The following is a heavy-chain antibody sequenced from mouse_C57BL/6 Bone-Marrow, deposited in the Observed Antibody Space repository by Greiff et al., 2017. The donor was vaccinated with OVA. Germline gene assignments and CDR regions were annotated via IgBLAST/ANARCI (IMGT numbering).Heavy chain of an antibody. CDR3: ARYYGYYFLAY. J-gene: IGHJ3*01. D-gene: IGHD2-3*01. V-gene: IGHV5-4*01. Sequence: EVQVVESGGGLVKPGGSLKLSCAASGFTFSSYAMSWVRQTPEKRLEWVATISAGGSYTYYPDNVKGRFTISRDNAKNNLYLQMSHLKSEDTAKYYCARYYGYYFLAYWGQGTLVTVSA. CDR2: ISAGGSYT. CDR1: GFTFSSYA.